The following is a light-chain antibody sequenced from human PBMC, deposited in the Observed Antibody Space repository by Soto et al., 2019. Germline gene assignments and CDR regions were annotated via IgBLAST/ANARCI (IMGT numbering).Light chain of an antibody. CDR2: AAS. CDR1: QSISSY. CDR3: QQSYSILRT. V-gene: IGKV1-39*01. Sequence: DIQMTQSPSSLSASVGDIVTITYRASQSISSYLNWYQQKPGKAPKIMIHAASSLQSGVPSRFSGSGSGTDFTLTITSLQPEDFATYYCQQSYSILRTLGPGTKVDIK. J-gene: IGKJ3*01.